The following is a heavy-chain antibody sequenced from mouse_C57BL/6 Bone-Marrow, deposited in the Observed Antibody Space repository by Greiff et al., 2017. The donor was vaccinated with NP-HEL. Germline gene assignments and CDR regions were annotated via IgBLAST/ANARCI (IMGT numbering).Heavy chain of an antibody. CDR2: IYPRSGNT. CDR3: ARERNWAWFAY. J-gene: IGHJ3*01. Sequence: VQGVESGAELARPGASVKLSCKASGYTFTSYGISWVKQRTGQGLEWIGEIYPRSGNTYYNEKFKGKATLTADKSSSTAYMELRSLTSEDSAVYFCARERNWAWFAYWGQGTLVTVSA. D-gene: IGHD4-1*01. CDR1: GYTFTSYG. V-gene: IGHV1-81*01.